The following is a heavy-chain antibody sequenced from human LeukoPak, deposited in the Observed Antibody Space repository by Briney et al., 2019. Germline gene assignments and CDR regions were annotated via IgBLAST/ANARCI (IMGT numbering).Heavy chain of an antibody. CDR3: AREKWELPYNWFDP. J-gene: IGHJ5*02. D-gene: IGHD1-26*01. CDR2: ISADNGNT. V-gene: IGHV1-18*01. Sequence: GASVKVSCKASGYTFTSYGISWVRQAPGQGLEWMGWISADNGNTNYAQKLQGRVTMTTDTSTSTAYMELRSLRSDDTAVYYCAREKWELPYNWFDPWGQGTLVTVSS. CDR1: GYTFTSYG.